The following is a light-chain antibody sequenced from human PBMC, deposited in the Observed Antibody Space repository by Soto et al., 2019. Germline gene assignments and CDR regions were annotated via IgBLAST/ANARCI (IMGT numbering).Light chain of an antibody. Sequence: EIVLTQSPATLSLSPGERATLSCRASQSVSSYLAWYQQKPGQAPRLLIYDASNRATGIPARFSGSGSGTDFPLTISSQEPEDFAVYYCQQRSNWPPGWTFGQGTKVEI. CDR1: QSVSSY. CDR3: QQRSNWPPGWT. CDR2: DAS. J-gene: IGKJ1*01. V-gene: IGKV3-11*01.